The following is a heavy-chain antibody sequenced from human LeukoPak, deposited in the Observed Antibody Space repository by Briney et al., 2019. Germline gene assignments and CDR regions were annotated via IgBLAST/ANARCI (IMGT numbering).Heavy chain of an antibody. Sequence: SETLSLTCTVSGDSINSLDLWSWVRQPPGKGLEWIGEMYLSGTTHSNPSVKSRVTISIDKSKNQFFLSLSSVTAADTAVYHCAGLVGRYSSGLYYYYFDYWGQGTLVTVSS. CDR3: AGLVGRYSSGLYYYYFDY. CDR2: MYLSGTT. D-gene: IGHD3-22*01. CDR1: GDSINSLDL. V-gene: IGHV4-4*02. J-gene: IGHJ4*02.